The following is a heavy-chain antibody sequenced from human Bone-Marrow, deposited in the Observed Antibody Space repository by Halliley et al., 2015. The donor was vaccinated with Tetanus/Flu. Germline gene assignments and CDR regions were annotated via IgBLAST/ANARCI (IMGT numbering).Heavy chain of an antibody. J-gene: IGHJ6*02. CDR3: ARGLGDRGYCSSSSCFYYSGMDV. CDR1: GGSISSGDYY. V-gene: IGHV4-31*03. Sequence: TLSLTCTVSGGSISSGDYYWSWVRQHPGKGLEWIGYIYYSGSTYYNPSLKSRVTISVDTSKNQFSLKLSSVTAADTAVYYCARGLGDRGYCSSSSCFYYSGMDVWGQGTTVTVSS. D-gene: IGHD2-2*01. CDR2: IYYSGST.